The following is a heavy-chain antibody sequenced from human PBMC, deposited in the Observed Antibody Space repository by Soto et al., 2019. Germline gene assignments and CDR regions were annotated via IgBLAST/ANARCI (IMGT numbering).Heavy chain of an antibody. CDR2: ISSSSSNI. D-gene: IGHD4-17*01. CDR1: GVTFSSYA. Sequence: GGSLRLSCAASGVTFSSYAMSWVRQAPEKGLEWVSSISSSSSNIYYADSVKGRFTISRDNAKNSLYLQMNSLRAEDTAVYYCARTDYGGGVFCWGQGTLVTVSS. CDR3: ARTDYGGGVFC. J-gene: IGHJ4*02. V-gene: IGHV3-21*01.